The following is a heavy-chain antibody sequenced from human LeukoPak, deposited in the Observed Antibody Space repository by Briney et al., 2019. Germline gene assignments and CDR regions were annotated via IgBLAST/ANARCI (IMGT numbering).Heavy chain of an antibody. CDR1: GFTFSSYT. V-gene: IGHV3-21*01. Sequence: PGGSLRLSCAASGFTFSSYTMNWVRQAPGKGLEWVSSISSSTSYIYYADSVTGRFTISRDNAKNSLYLQMDSLRAEDTAVYYCARGPYFDLLLYCPDYWGQGTLVTVSS. J-gene: IGHJ4*02. CDR3: ARGPYFDLLLYCPDY. D-gene: IGHD3-9*01. CDR2: ISSSTSYI.